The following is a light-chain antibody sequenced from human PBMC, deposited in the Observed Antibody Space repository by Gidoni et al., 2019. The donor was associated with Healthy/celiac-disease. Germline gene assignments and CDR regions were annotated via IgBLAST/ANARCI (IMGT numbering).Light chain of an antibody. Sequence: EIVLTQSPATLSLSPGERATLSCRASQSVSSYLAWYQQKPGQAPRLLIYDASNRATGIPARFSGSGSGTDFTLTISSLEPEDFAVYYCQQRSNWPPYTFXHXTKLXIK. J-gene: IGKJ2*01. V-gene: IGKV3-11*01. CDR2: DAS. CDR1: QSVSSY. CDR3: QQRSNWPPYT.